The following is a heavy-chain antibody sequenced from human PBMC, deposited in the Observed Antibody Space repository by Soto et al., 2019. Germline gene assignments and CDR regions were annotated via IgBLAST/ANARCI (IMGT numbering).Heavy chain of an antibody. CDR1: GFTFSRHA. V-gene: IGHV3-23*01. D-gene: IGHD2-15*01. CDR2: ISGNGAAI. Sequence: GGSLRLSCEASGFTFSRHAMTWVRQAPGKGLEWVSAISGNGAAIYYADSVKGRFTVSRDNSKNTLYLQMNSLREEDTAIYYCADCSGGTCYAEAFDIWGQGTRVTVSS. J-gene: IGHJ3*02. CDR3: ADCSGGTCYAEAFDI.